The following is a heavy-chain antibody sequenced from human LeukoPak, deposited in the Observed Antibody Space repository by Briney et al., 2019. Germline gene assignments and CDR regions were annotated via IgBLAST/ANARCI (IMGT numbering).Heavy chain of an antibody. D-gene: IGHD3-22*01. J-gene: IGHJ5*02. Sequence: KPGGSLRLSCAASGFTFSSYSMSWVRQAPGKGLEWVGRIKSKTDGGTTDYAAPVKGRFTISRDDSKNTLYLQMNSLKTEDTAVYYCTTFSMIVVVIGTWGQGTLVTVSS. V-gene: IGHV3-15*01. CDR2: IKSKTDGGTT. CDR1: GFTFSSYS. CDR3: TTFSMIVVVIGT.